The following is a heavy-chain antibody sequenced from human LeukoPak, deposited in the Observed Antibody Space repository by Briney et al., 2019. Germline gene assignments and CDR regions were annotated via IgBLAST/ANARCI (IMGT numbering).Heavy chain of an antibody. J-gene: IGHJ4*02. Sequence: GASVKVSCKASGYTFTGYYMHWVRQAPGQGLGWMGWINPNSGGTNYAQKFQGRVTMTRDTSISTAYMELSRLRSDDTAVYYCARAGTAPRESDFDYWGQGTLVTVSS. V-gene: IGHV1-2*02. CDR3: ARAGTAPRESDFDY. CDR2: INPNSGGT. CDR1: GYTFTGYY. D-gene: IGHD3-10*01.